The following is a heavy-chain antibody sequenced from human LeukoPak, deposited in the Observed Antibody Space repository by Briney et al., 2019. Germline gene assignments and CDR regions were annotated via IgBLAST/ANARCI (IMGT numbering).Heavy chain of an antibody. CDR1: GGSISSSSYY. CDR2: FYYSGST. CDR3: ARRGPQTDYYYGMDV. D-gene: IGHD1-1*01. V-gene: IGHV4-39*01. J-gene: IGHJ6*02. Sequence: PSETLSLTCTVSGGSISSSSYYWGWIRQPPGKGLEWIGSFYYSGSTHYNPSLKSRVTISVDTSKSQFSLKLSSVTAADTAVYYCARRGPQTDYYYGMDVWGQGTTVTVSS.